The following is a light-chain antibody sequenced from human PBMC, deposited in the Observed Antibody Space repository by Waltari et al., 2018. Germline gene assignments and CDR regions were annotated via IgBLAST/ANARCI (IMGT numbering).Light chain of an antibody. Sequence: DIQMTQSPSSLSASVGDRVTMTCQSSQDISNYLNWYQQKPGKAPKLLIYDASNLETGVPSRFSGSGYGTDFTFTISSLQPEDIATYYCQKYNSAPRTFGQGTKVEIK. CDR3: QKYNSAPRT. CDR1: QDISNY. CDR2: DAS. V-gene: IGKV1-33*01. J-gene: IGKJ1*01.